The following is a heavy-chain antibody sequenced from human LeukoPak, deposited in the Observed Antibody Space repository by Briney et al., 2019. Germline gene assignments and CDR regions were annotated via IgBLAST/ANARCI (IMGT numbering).Heavy chain of an antibody. D-gene: IGHD2-21*01. V-gene: IGHV1-8*01. CDR2: MNPNSGNT. CDR3: ARVAGNCGGDCYRLVY. Sequence: GASVKVSCKASGYTFTTYDINWVRQATGQGLEWMAWMNPNSGNTGYAQKFQGRVTMTRNTSISTAYMELSSLRSEGTAVYYCARVAGNCGGDCYRLVYWGQGTLDTVAS. CDR1: GYTFTTYD. J-gene: IGHJ4*02.